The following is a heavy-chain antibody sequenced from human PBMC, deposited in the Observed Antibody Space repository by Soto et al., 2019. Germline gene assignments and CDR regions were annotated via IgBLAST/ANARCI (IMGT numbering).Heavy chain of an antibody. J-gene: IGHJ6*02. D-gene: IGHD2-2*01. Sequence: ASVKVSCKASGYTFTGYYIHWVREAPGQGLEWMGWINPQTGGTSYAQKFQGRVTLSRDTSINTTYLEVSRLRFDDAAVYFCARERYQVISDGMDVWGQGTTVTVSS. V-gene: IGHV1-2*02. CDR3: ARERYQVISDGMDV. CDR2: INPQTGGT. CDR1: GYTFTGYY.